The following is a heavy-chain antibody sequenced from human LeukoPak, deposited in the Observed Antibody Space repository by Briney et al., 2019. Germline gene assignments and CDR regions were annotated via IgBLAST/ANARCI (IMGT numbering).Heavy chain of an antibody. J-gene: IGHJ3*02. CDR3: ARDRPHTVTPFLGAFDI. D-gene: IGHD4-17*01. V-gene: IGHV1-69*05. CDR1: GGTFSSYA. Sequence: SVKVSCKASGGTFSSYAISWVRQAPGQGLEWMGRIIPIFGTANYAQKFQGRVTITTDESTSTAYLELSSLRSEDTAVYYCARDRPHTVTPFLGAFDIWGQGTMVTVSS. CDR2: IIPIFGTA.